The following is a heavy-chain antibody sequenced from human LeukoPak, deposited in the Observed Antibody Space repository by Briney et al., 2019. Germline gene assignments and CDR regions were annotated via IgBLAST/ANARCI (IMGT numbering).Heavy chain of an antibody. CDR3: AKADVDYDILTGEEPPFDY. Sequence: PGGSLRLSCAASGFTFSSYGMSWVRQAPGKGLEWVSAISGSGGSTYYADSVKGRFTISRDNSKNTLYLQMNSLRAEDTAVYYCAKADVDYDILTGEEPPFDYWGQGTLVTVSS. V-gene: IGHV3-23*01. D-gene: IGHD3-9*01. CDR2: ISGSGGST. CDR1: GFTFSSYG. J-gene: IGHJ4*02.